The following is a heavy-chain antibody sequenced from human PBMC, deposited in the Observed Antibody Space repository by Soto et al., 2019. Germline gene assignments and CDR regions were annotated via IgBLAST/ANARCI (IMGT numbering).Heavy chain of an antibody. CDR3: ARGGRSGSSGYYNPSFDY. CDR2: ISFDGNNK. CDR1: GFRFSGYG. Sequence: QVQLVQTGGGAVLPGRSLSLSCAASGFRFSGYGMHWVRQAPGKGLEWVAVISFDGNNKYYADSVKGRFTISRDNSKNTLYLQMEGLRVEDTAVYYCARGGRSGSSGYYNPSFDYWGQGTLVSVSS. J-gene: IGHJ4*02. V-gene: IGHV3-30*03. D-gene: IGHD3-22*01.